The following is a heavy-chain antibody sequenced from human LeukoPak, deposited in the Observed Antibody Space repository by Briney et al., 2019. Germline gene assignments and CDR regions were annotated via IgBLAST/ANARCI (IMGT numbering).Heavy chain of an antibody. J-gene: IGHJ3*02. CDR1: GGSISSFY. D-gene: IGHD1-26*01. CDR3: ATKVMTGSYWGAFDI. V-gene: IGHV4-4*07. Sequence: SETLSLTCTVSGGSISSFYWSWIRQPAGKGLEWIGRIDTSGNTNYNPSLKSRVTVSVDRSKNQFSLKLSSVTVADTAVYYCATKVMTGSYWGAFDIWGQGTLVTVSS. CDR2: IDTSGNT.